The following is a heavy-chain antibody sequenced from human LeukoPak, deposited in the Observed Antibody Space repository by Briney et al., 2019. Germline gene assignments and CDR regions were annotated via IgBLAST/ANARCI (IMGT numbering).Heavy chain of an antibody. V-gene: IGHV4-39*01. D-gene: IGHD3-3*01. J-gene: IGHJ4*02. Sequence: SETLSLTCTVSGGSISSSSYYWGWIRQPPGKGLEWIGSIYYSGSTYYNPSLKSRVTISVDTSKNQFSLKLSSVTAADTAVYYCARSGVVIIGSWGQGTLVTVSS. CDR1: GGSISSSSYY. CDR3: ARSGVVIIGS. CDR2: IYYSGST.